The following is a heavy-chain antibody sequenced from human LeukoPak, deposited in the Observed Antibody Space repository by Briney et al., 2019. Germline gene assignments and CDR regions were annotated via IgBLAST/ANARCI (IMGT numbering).Heavy chain of an antibody. CDR1: GFTVSSNY. Sequence: GGSLRLSCVASGFTVSSNYMSWVRQAPGKGLEWVSVIYSGGSTYYADSVKGRFTISRDNSKNSLYLQMNSLRAEDTAVYYCARGGVGSSTSCYTCRAFDIWGQGTMVTVSS. J-gene: IGHJ3*02. CDR2: IYSGGST. CDR3: ARGGVGSSTSCYTCRAFDI. D-gene: IGHD2-2*02. V-gene: IGHV3-53*01.